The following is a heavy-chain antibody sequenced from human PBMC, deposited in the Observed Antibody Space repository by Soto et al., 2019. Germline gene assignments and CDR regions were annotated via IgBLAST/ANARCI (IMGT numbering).Heavy chain of an antibody. CDR1: GGSFSGYY. CDR3: AREYGGNSGTFDY. CDR2: INHSGST. Sequence: SETLSLTCAVYGGSFSGYYWSWIRQPPGKGLEWIGEINHSGSTNYNPSLKSRVTISVDTSKNQFSLKLSSVTAADTAVYYCAREYGGNSGTFDYWGQGSLVTVSS. V-gene: IGHV4-34*01. D-gene: IGHD2-21*02. J-gene: IGHJ4*02.